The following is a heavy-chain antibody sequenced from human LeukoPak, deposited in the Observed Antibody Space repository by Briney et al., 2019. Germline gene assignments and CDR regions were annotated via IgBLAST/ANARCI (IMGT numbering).Heavy chain of an antibody. J-gene: IGHJ1*01. Sequence: GASVKVSCKASGGTFGSYTISWVRQAPGQGLEWMGRIIPILGIANYAQKFQGRVTITADKSTSTAYMELSSLRSEDTAVYYCARHSSRGNYDFWSGYPEYFQHWGQGTLVTVSS. V-gene: IGHV1-69*02. D-gene: IGHD3-3*01. CDR1: GGTFGSYT. CDR2: IIPILGIA. CDR3: ARHSSRGNYDFWSGYPEYFQH.